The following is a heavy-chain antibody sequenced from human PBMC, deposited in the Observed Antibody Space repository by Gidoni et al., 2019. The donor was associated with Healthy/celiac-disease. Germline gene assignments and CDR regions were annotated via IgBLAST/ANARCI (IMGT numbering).Heavy chain of an antibody. CDR1: GGSFSGYY. D-gene: IGHD6-13*01. Sequence: QVQLQQWGAGLLKPSETLSLTCAVHGGSFSGYYWSWIRQPPGKGLEWIGEINHSGSTNYNPSLKSRVTISVDTSKNQFSLKLSSVTAADTAVYYCARGASSSWSFDYWGQGTLVTVSS. V-gene: IGHV4-34*01. CDR2: INHSGST. J-gene: IGHJ4*02. CDR3: ARGASSSWSFDY.